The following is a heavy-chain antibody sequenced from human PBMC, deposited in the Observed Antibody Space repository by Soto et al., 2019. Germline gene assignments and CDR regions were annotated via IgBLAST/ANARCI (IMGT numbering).Heavy chain of an antibody. Sequence: QVQLQQWGAGLLKPSETLSLTCAVYGGSFSGYYWSWIRQPPGKGLEWIGEINHSGSTNYNPSLKSRVTISVDTSKSQFSLKLSSVTAADTAVYYCARGGGIFGVVIFWFDPWGQGTLVTVSS. CDR3: ARGGGIFGVVIFWFDP. D-gene: IGHD3-3*01. CDR2: INHSGST. V-gene: IGHV4-34*01. J-gene: IGHJ5*02. CDR1: GGSFSGYY.